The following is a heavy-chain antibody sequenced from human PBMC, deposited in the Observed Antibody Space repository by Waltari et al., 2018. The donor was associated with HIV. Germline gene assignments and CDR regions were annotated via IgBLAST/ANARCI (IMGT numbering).Heavy chain of an antibody. V-gene: IGHV3-73*01. D-gene: IGHD3-10*01. CDR1: GFSFSGSD. CDR2: SITKADGFAT. Sequence: EVQLVQSGGDLVQPGGSLKVSCAASGFSFSGSDIPWVRQASGKRLKWVGRSITKADGFATAYVASVKGRFIMSRDDAESKSYLQMSSLKIEDTAVYYCHRRGKLFRGVVDLDVWGQGTTVIVSS. CDR3: HRRGKLFRGVVDLDV. J-gene: IGHJ6*02.